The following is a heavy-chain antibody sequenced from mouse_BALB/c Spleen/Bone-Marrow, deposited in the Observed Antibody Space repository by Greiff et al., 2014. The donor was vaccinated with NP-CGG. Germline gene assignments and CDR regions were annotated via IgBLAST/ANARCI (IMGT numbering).Heavy chain of an antibody. CDR2: IYPGNSDT. CDR1: GYTFSNYW. J-gene: IGHJ2*01. V-gene: IGHV1-5*01. Sequence: EVQLQQSGTVLARPGAAVKMSCKASGYTFSNYWMHWVKQRPGQGLEWIGTIYPGNSDTTYNQKFKGKATLTAVTSTSTAYMELSGLTNEDSAVYYFTTLARNKFDYWRQGTTLPFSS. D-gene: IGHD3-1*01. CDR3: TTLARNKFDY.